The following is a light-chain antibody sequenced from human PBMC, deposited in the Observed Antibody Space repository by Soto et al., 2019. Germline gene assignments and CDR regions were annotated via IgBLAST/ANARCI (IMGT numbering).Light chain of an antibody. CDR1: QSLLHSDGKTY. CDR3: LQSSPLPFS. V-gene: IGKV2D-29*01. CDR2: EVS. J-gene: IGKJ3*01. Sequence: DVVMTQTPLVLSVTPGQPASISCQSSQSLLHSDGKTYLYWYLQKPGQPPQVLIYEVSKRFSGVPDRFSGSGSGPDFPLTISRVEAEDFGVYHCLQSSPLPFSFGPGTKVDI.